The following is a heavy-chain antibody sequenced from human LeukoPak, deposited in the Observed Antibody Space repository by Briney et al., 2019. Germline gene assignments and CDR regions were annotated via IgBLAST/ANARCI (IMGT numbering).Heavy chain of an antibody. V-gene: IGHV3-30*18. Sequence: PGGSLRLSCAASGFTFSSYGMHWVRQAPGKGLEWVAVISYDGSNKYYADSVKGRFTISGDNSKNTLYLQMNSLRAEDTAVYYCAKDLAIAVAGNQYYYYYYGMDVWGQGTTVTVSS. D-gene: IGHD6-19*01. CDR2: ISYDGSNK. CDR1: GFTFSSYG. J-gene: IGHJ6*02. CDR3: AKDLAIAVAGNQYYYYYYGMDV.